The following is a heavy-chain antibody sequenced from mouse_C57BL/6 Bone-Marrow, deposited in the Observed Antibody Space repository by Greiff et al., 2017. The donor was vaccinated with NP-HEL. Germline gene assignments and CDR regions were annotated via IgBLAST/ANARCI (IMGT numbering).Heavy chain of an antibody. CDR3: ARDDGYYAY. Sequence: QVQLQQPGAELVKPGASVKLSCKASGYTFTSYWMQWVKQRPGQGLEWIGEIDPSDSYTNYNQKFKGKATLTVDTSSSTAYMQLSSLTSEDSAVYYCARDDGYYAYWGKGTLVTVSA. J-gene: IGHJ3*01. D-gene: IGHD2-3*01. CDR1: GYTFTSYW. V-gene: IGHV1-50*01. CDR2: IDPSDSYT.